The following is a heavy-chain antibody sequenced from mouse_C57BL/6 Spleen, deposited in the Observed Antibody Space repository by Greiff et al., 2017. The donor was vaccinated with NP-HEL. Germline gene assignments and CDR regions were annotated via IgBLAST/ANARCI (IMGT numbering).Heavy chain of an antibody. D-gene: IGHD1-1*01. CDR3: ARGGTTVVATKGMDY. CDR1: GYTFTSYW. Sequence: VQLQQPGAELVMPGASVKLSCKASGYTFTSYWMHWVKQRPGQGLEWIGEIDPSDSYTNYNQKFKGKSTLTVDKSSSTAYMQLSSLTSEDSAVDYCARGGTTVVATKGMDYWGQGTSVTVSS. J-gene: IGHJ4*01. V-gene: IGHV1-69*01. CDR2: IDPSDSYT.